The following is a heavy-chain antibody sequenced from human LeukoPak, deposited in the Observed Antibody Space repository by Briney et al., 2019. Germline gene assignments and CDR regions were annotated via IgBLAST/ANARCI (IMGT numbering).Heavy chain of an antibody. CDR2: ISSNGGST. J-gene: IGHJ1*01. CDR3: AREPQGGYYDSSVYFQH. Sequence: SGGSLRLSCAASGFTFSSYAMHWVRQAPGKGLEYVSAISSNGGSTYYANSVKGRFTISRDNSKNTLYLQMGSLRAEDMAVYYCAREPQGGYYDSSVYFQHWGQGTLVTVSS. V-gene: IGHV3-64*01. CDR1: GFTFSSYA. D-gene: IGHD3-22*01.